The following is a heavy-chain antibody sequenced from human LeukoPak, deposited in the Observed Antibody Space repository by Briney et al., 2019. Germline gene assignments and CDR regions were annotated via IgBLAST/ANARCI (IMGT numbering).Heavy chain of an antibody. CDR3: ARSDGIDHDIPRRWFDP. Sequence: GASVKVSCKASGYTFTGYYIHWVRQAPGQGLEWMGRINPSSGGTKYAQKFQGRVTMARDTSISTAYMEVSTLRSDDTAVYYCARSDGIDHDIPRRWFDPWGQGTLVSVSS. D-gene: IGHD3-9*01. CDR2: INPSSGGT. J-gene: IGHJ5*02. CDR1: GYTFTGYY. V-gene: IGHV1-2*06.